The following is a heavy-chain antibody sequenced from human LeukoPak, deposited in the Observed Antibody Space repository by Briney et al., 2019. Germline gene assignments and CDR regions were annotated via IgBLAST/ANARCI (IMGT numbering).Heavy chain of an antibody. CDR3: AKTLDY. V-gene: IGHV3-30*18. CDR1: GFTFSSYG. J-gene: IGHJ4*02. Sequence: GRSLRLSCAASGFTFSSYGMHWVRQAPGKGLEWVAVIPYDGSNKYYADSVKGRFTISRDNSKNTLYLQMNSLRAEDTAVYYCAKTLDYWGQGTLVTVSS. CDR2: IPYDGSNK.